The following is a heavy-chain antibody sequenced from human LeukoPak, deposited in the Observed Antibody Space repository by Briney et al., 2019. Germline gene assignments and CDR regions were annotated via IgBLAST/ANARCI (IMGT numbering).Heavy chain of an antibody. J-gene: IGHJ4*02. CDR1: GYSFTTYY. CDR3: ARSPRRAGYFDF. CDR2: INPSGGST. D-gene: IGHD6-19*01. Sequence: ASVKVSCKASGYSFTTYYMHWVRQAPGQGLEWVGMINPSGGSTSYAQKFQGRVTMTRDTSTSTVYMELSSLRSEDTAVYYCARSPRRAGYFDFWGQGTLVTVSS. V-gene: IGHV1-46*01.